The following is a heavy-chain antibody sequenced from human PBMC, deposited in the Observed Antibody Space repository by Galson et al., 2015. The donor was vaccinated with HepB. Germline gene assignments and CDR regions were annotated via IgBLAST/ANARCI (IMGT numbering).Heavy chain of an antibody. CDR2: IIPIFGTA. V-gene: IGHV1-69*13. CDR3: ARKARGGNHYYYGMDV. J-gene: IGHJ6*02. D-gene: IGHD1-14*01. CDR1: GGTFSSYA. Sequence: SVKVSCKASGGTFSSYAISWVRQAPGQGLEWMGGIIPIFGTANYAQKFQGRVTIIADESTSTAYMELSSLRSEDTAVYYCARKARGGNHYYYGMDVWGQGTTVTVSS.